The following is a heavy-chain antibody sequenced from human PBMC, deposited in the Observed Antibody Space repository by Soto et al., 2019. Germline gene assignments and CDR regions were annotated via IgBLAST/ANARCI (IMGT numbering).Heavy chain of an antibody. Sequence: QVQLQESGPGLVKPSETLSLTCTVSNGSISNFDWNWIRQSAGKGLEWIGRIHGSGSATYNPSLRSRVTMSVDTSKNQFSLKVNSVTGADTAVYYCARSSHKESWFAPWGQGTLVTVSS. CDR1: NGSISNFD. D-gene: IGHD6-13*01. CDR2: IHGSGSA. J-gene: IGHJ5*02. V-gene: IGHV4-4*07. CDR3: ARSSHKESWFAP.